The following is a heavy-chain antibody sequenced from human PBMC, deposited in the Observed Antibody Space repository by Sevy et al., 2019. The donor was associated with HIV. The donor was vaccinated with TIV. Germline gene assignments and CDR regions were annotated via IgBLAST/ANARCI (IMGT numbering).Heavy chain of an antibody. V-gene: IGHV1-24*01. CDR3: ATTKDYYDNSGYPFDY. J-gene: IGHJ4*02. CDR1: GNTLTGLS. Sequence: ASVKVSCKVSGNTLTGLSMNWVRQAPGEGPEWMGTFDPEDGRIMYAQKFQGRVTMTEVKSTDTAYMELSSLRSEDTAVYYCATTKDYYDNSGYPFDYWGQGTLVTVSS. CDR2: FDPEDGRI. D-gene: IGHD3-22*01.